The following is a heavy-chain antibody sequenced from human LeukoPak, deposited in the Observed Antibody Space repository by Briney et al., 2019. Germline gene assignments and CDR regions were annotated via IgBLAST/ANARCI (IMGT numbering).Heavy chain of an antibody. J-gene: IGHJ4*02. CDR2: ISYDGSNK. Sequence: GGSLRLSCAASGFTFSSYDMHWVRQAPGKGLEWVAVISYDGSNKDYADSVEGRFTISRDSSKNTLYLQMNSLRAEDTAVYYCAKDIYSSGHDYWGQGTLVTVSS. CDR1: GFTFSSYD. V-gene: IGHV3-30*18. D-gene: IGHD3-22*01. CDR3: AKDIYSSGHDY.